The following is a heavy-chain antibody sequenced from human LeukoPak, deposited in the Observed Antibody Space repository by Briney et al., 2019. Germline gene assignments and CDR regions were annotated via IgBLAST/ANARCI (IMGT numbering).Heavy chain of an antibody. CDR2: INPNSGGT. Sequence: ASVKVSCKASGYTFTGYYMHWVRQAPGQGLEWMGWINPNSGGTNYALKFQGRVTMTRDTSISTAYMELSRLRSDDTAVYYCARAGGKYDSRTVGYWGQGTLVTVSS. CDR3: ARAGGKYDSRTVGY. CDR1: GYTFTGYY. D-gene: IGHD3-22*01. V-gene: IGHV1-2*02. J-gene: IGHJ4*02.